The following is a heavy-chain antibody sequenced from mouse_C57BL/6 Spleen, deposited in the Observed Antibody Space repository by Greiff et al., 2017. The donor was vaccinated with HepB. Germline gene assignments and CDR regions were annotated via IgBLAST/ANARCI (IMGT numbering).Heavy chain of an antibody. CDR2: IWRGGST. CDR3: AKNSAIVRHWYFDV. V-gene: IGHV2-5*01. CDR1: GFSLTSYG. D-gene: IGHD2-5*01. J-gene: IGHJ1*03. Sequence: QVHVKQSGPGLVQPSQSLSITCTVSGFSLTSYGVHWVRQSPGKGLEWLGVIWRGGSTDYNAAFMSRLSITKDNSKSQVFFKMNSLQADDTAIYYCAKNSAIVRHWYFDVWGTGTTVTVSS.